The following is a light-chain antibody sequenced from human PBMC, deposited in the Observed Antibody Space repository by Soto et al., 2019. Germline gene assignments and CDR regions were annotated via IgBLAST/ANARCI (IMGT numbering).Light chain of an antibody. CDR1: QSVSSIF. Sequence: ETVLTQSPGTLSLSPGERATLSCRTSQSVSSIFLAWYQQKPGQAPRLLIYGASSRATGIPDRFSGSGSGTDFTLTISRLEPEDFAVYYCQQYGSSPPTFGQGTKVEIK. J-gene: IGKJ1*01. CDR2: GAS. V-gene: IGKV3-20*01. CDR3: QQYGSSPPT.